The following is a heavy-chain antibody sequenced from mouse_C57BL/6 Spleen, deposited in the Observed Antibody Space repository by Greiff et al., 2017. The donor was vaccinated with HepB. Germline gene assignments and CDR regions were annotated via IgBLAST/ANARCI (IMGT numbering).Heavy chain of an antibody. V-gene: IGHV1-69*01. D-gene: IGHD2-2*01. CDR1: GYTFTSYW. CDR3: ARGDGYADY. CDR2: IDPSDSYT. Sequence: QVQLQQPGAELVMPGASVKLSCKASGYTFTSYWMHWVKQRPGQGLEWIGEIDPSDSYTNYNQKFKGKSTLTVDKSSSTAYMQLSSLTSEDSAVYYCARGDGYADYWGQGTTLTVSS. J-gene: IGHJ2*01.